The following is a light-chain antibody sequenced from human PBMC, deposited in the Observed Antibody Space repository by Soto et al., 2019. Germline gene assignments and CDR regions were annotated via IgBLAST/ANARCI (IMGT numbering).Light chain of an antibody. CDR1: QGLGSD. J-gene: IGKJ1*01. CDR2: GAS. CDR3: QQYYNWPRT. Sequence: EIVMTQSPGTLSLSLGDTATLSCRASQGLGSDLAWYQQKPGQAPRLLIFGASARPTGIPARFSGSGSGTEFTLTISSLQSEDFAVYFCQQYYNWPRTFGQGTKVEI. V-gene: IGKV3-15*01.